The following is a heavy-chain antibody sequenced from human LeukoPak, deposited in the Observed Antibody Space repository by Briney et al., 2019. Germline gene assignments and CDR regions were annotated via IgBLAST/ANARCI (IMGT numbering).Heavy chain of an antibody. CDR1: GGSISSYY. J-gene: IGHJ3*02. CDR3: ARGGRHAFDI. V-gene: IGHV4-59*01. Sequence: SETLSLTCTVSGGSISSYYWSWIRQPPGKGLEWIGYIYYSGSTNYNPFLKSRVTISVDTSKNQFSLKLSSVTAADTAVYYCARGGRHAFDIWGQGTMVTVSS. CDR2: IYYSGST.